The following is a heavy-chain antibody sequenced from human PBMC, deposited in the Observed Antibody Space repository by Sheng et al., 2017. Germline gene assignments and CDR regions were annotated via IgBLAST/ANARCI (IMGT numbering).Heavy chain of an antibody. D-gene: IGHD2-15*01. J-gene: IGHJ6*03. CDR1: GFTLSDHY. CDR2: SRNKANRYTT. Sequence: EVQVVESGGGLVQPGGSLRLSCAASGFTLSDHYMDWVRQAPGEGLEWVGRSRNKANRYTTEYAASVKGRFTISRDESENLLYLQMNSLKSADTAVYYCVRAEADPVDYYMDVWGKGTTVTVSS. V-gene: IGHV3-72*01. CDR3: VRAEADPVDYYMDV.